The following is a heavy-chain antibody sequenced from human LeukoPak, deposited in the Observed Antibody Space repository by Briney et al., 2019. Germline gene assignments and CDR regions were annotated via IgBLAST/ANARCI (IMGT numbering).Heavy chain of an antibody. Sequence: PGESLKISFKGSGYSFTSYWIGWVRQLPGKGLEWMGIIYPGDSDTRYSPSFQGQVTISADKSISTAYLQWSSLKASDTAMYYCVRHLPCSSTSCYNNYSYYMDVWGKGTTVTVSS. J-gene: IGHJ6*03. CDR1: GYSFTSYW. V-gene: IGHV5-51*01. CDR2: IYPGDSDT. D-gene: IGHD2-2*02. CDR3: VRHLPCSSTSCYNNYSYYMDV.